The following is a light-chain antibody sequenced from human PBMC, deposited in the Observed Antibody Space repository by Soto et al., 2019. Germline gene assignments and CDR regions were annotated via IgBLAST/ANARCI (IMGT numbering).Light chain of an antibody. J-gene: IGKJ1*01. V-gene: IGKV1-39*01. CDR1: QNIDMY. CDR3: QHTFNSPPWT. Sequence: DIQMTQSPSTLSASVGDRVTITCLASQNIDMYLNWYQQKPGKAPRVLISGASNLQSGVPSRFSGSGSGTDFTLTISSLQSEDFASYFCQHTFNSPPWTFGQGTKVDIK. CDR2: GAS.